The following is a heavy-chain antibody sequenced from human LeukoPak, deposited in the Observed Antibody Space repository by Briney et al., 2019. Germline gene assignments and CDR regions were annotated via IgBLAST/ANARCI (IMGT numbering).Heavy chain of an antibody. V-gene: IGHV3-23*01. CDR3: AKDLSGRSYSYYYMDV. D-gene: IGHD1-26*01. J-gene: IGHJ6*03. Sequence: GGSLRLSCAASGLSFTTYAMSWVRQAPGKGLEWVSTITGGGTYYADSVRGRFTISRDTSKNTLFLQMNSLRAEDTAVYSCAKDLSGRSYSYYYMDVWGRGTTVTVSS. CDR2: ITGGGT. CDR1: GLSFTTYA.